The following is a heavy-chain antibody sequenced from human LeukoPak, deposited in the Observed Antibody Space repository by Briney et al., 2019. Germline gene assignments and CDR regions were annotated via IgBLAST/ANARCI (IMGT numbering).Heavy chain of an antibody. V-gene: IGHV1-24*01. D-gene: IGHD2-8*02. CDR2: FDPEDGET. J-gene: IGHJ5*02. CDR1: GYTPPELS. Sequence: ASVKVSCKVSGYTPPELSMHWVRQAPGKGLEWMGGFDPEDGETIYAQKFQGRVTMTEDTSTDTAYMELSSLRSEDTAVYYCATIVLGGNWFDPWGQGTLVTVSS. CDR3: ATIVLGGNWFDP.